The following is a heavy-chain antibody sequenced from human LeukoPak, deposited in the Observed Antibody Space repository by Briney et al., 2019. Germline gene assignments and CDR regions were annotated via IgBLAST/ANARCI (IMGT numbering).Heavy chain of an antibody. Sequence: VASVKVSCKASGYTFTSYYMHWVRQAPGQGLEWMGRIIPILGIANYAQKFQGRVTITADKSTSTTYMELSSLRSEDTAVYYCARAQYYYGSGTVYYYGMDVWGQGTTVTVSS. CDR3: ARAQYYYGSGTVYYYGMDV. CDR2: IIPILGIA. CDR1: GYTFTSYY. D-gene: IGHD3-10*01. J-gene: IGHJ6*02. V-gene: IGHV1-69*04.